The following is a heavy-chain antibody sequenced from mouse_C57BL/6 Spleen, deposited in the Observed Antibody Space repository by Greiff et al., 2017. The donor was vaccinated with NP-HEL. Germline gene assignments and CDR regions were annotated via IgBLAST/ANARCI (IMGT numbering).Heavy chain of an antibody. CDR2: IYPGSGNT. CDR1: GYTFTDYY. J-gene: IGHJ4*01. D-gene: IGHD2-1*01. Sequence: VQLQQSGAELVRPGASVKLSCKASGYTFTDYYINWVKQRPGQGLEWIARIYPGSGNTYYNEKFKGKATLTAEKSSSTAYMQLSSLTSEDSAVYFCARGGNYVLYAMDYWGQGTSVTVSS. V-gene: IGHV1-76*01. CDR3: ARGGNYVLYAMDY.